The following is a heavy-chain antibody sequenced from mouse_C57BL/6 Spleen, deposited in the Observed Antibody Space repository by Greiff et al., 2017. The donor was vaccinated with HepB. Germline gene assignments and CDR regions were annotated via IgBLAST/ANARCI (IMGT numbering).Heavy chain of an antibody. CDR2: INPSNGGT. Sequence: QVQLQQSGTELVKPGASVKLSCKASGYTFTSYWMHWVKQRPGQGLEWIGNINPSNGGTNYNEKFKSKATLTVDKSSSTAYMQLSSLTSEDSAVYYCARWGVYFTWIAYWGQGTLVTVSA. V-gene: IGHV1-53*01. D-gene: IGHD1-1*01. CDR1: GYTFTSYW. J-gene: IGHJ3*01. CDR3: ARWGVYFTWIAY.